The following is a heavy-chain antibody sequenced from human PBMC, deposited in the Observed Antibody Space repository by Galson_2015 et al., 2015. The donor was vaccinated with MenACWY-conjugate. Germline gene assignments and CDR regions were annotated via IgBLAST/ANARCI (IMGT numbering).Heavy chain of an antibody. CDR3: AREGDSSPYGY. CDR2: INPVNGNT. Sequence: SVKVSCKASGYTFTSYAMQWVRQAPGQRLEWMGWINPVNGNTEYSQKFQGRVTITRDTSASTAHMKLNSLRSEDTAVYYCAREGDSSPYGYWAQGTLVTVSS. CDR1: GYTFTSYA. D-gene: IGHD2-21*02. V-gene: IGHV1-3*01. J-gene: IGHJ4*02.